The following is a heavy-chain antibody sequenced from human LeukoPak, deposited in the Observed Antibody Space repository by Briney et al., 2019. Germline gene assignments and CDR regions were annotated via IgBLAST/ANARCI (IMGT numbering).Heavy chain of an antibody. CDR2: FDPEDGET. J-gene: IGHJ3*02. CDR1: GYTLTELS. Sequence: EASVKVSCKVSGYTLTELSMHWVRQAPGKGLEWMGGFDPEDGETTYAQKFQGRVTMTEDTSTDTAYMELSSLRSEDTAVYYCATDPWQNAFDIWGQGTMVTVSS. D-gene: IGHD5-24*01. CDR3: ATDPWQNAFDI. V-gene: IGHV1-24*01.